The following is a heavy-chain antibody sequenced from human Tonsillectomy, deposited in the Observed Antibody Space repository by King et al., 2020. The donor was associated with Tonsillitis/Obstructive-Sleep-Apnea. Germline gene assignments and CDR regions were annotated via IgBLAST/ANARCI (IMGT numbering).Heavy chain of an antibody. CDR3: TTHLWFGELWYGMDV. D-gene: IGHD3-10*01. V-gene: IGHV3-15*07. Sequence: VQLVESGGGLVKPGGSLRLSCAASGFTFSKAWMNWVRQTPGKGLEWVGRIKRKTDGGTTDYAAPVKGRFIISRDDSKNTLYLQMNSLKTEDTAVYYCTTHLWFGELWYGMDVWGQGTTVTVSS. CDR1: GFTFSKAW. J-gene: IGHJ6*02. CDR2: IKRKTDGGTT.